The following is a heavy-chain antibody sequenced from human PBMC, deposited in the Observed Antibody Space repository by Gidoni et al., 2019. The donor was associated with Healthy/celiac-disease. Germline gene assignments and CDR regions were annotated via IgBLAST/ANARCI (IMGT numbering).Heavy chain of an antibody. J-gene: IGHJ3*02. D-gene: IGHD1-26*01. V-gene: IGHV3-30*18. CDR2: ISYDGSNK. CDR3: AKDRWELLSSEAFDI. Sequence: GKGLEWVAVISYDGSNKYYADSVKGRFTISRDNSKNTLYLQMNSLRAEDTAVYYCAKDRWELLSSEAFDIWGQGTMVTVSS.